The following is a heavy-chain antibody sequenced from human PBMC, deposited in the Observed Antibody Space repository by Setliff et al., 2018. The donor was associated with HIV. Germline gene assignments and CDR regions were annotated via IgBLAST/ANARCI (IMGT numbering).Heavy chain of an antibody. CDR3: ARLPDINSWPFDY. CDR1: GGSFSGYY. CDR2: INHSGIT. J-gene: IGHJ4*02. V-gene: IGHV4-34*01. Sequence: SETLSLTCAVYGGSFSGYYWTWIRQSPGKGLEWIGEINHSGITNYKPSLKSRVSISVDTSKKQFSLKLRSVTAADTAVYYCARLPDINSWPFDYWARGTLVTVSS. D-gene: IGHD6-13*01.